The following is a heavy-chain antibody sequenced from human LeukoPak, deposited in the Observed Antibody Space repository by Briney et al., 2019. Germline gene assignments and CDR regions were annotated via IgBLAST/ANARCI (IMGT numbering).Heavy chain of an antibody. Sequence: PSETLSLTCTVSGGSISSYYWSWIRQPPGTGLEWIGYIYYSGSTNYNPSLKSRVTISVDTSKNQFTLKLSSVTAADTAVYYCARQNYYDFWSGYYSFDAFDIWGQGTMVTVSS. CDR1: GGSISSYY. J-gene: IGHJ3*02. CDR2: IYYSGST. D-gene: IGHD3-3*01. CDR3: ARQNYYDFWSGYYSFDAFDI. V-gene: IGHV4-59*08.